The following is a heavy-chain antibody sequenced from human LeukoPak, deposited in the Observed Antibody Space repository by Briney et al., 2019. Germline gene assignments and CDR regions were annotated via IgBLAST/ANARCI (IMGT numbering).Heavy chain of an antibody. Sequence: SVKVSCKASGGTLSSYTITWVRQAPGQGLGWMGRIIPIFGTADYAQKFQGRVTITADESTSTAYMELSSLRAEDTAVYYCAKSGGTSSSGLGYWGQGTLVTVSS. CDR1: GGTLSSYT. CDR2: IIPIFGTA. D-gene: IGHD6-19*01. J-gene: IGHJ4*02. V-gene: IGHV1-69*13. CDR3: AKSGGTSSSGLGY.